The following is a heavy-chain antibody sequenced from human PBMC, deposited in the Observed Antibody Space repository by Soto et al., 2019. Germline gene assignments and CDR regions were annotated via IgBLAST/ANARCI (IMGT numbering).Heavy chain of an antibody. J-gene: IGHJ4*02. CDR3: VRGARCGR. V-gene: IGHV4-30-2*01. Sequence: PSETLSLTCAVSGGSISSGGYSWTWIRQPPGKGLEWIGYIYHSGITYYHPSLKSRVTISVDRSKNQFSLKLSSVTAADTAMYYSVRGARCGRWGQGTLVTVSS. CDR1: GGSISSGGYS. CDR2: IYHSGIT. D-gene: IGHD2-21*01.